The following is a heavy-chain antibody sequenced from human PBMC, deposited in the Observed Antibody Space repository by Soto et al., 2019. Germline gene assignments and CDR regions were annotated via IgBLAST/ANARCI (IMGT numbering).Heavy chain of an antibody. V-gene: IGHV1-69*12. Sequence: QVQLVQSGAEVKKPGSSVKVSCKTSGGTFSSYAISWVRQAPGQGLEWMGGIIPIFDTANYAQKFQGRVTITADESTSTADTERSSLRSEDKAVYYGARHDCISSSCYYYYYYSMDVWGQGTKLTVSS. CDR1: GGTFSSYA. CDR3: ARHDCISSSCYYYYYYSMDV. CDR2: IIPIFDTA. D-gene: IGHD2-2*01. J-gene: IGHJ6*02.